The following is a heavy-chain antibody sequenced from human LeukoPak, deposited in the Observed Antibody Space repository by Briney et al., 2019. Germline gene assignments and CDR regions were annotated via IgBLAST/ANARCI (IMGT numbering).Heavy chain of an antibody. CDR2: VSAYSGNT. Sequence: ASVKVSCKASGYTFTSYGISWVRQAPGQGLEWMGWVSAYSGNTNYAQKLKGRVTMTTETSTSTAYMELRSLRSDDTAVYYCARARDGYPPDAFDIWGQGTMVTVSS. CDR1: GYTFTSYG. V-gene: IGHV1-18*01. D-gene: IGHD5-24*01. CDR3: ARARDGYPPDAFDI. J-gene: IGHJ3*02.